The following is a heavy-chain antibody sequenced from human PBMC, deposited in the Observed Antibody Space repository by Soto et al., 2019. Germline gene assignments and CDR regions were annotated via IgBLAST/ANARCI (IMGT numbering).Heavy chain of an antibody. J-gene: IGHJ5*02. V-gene: IGHV1-24*01. CDR2: FDPEDGET. Sequence: GASVKVSCKVSGYTLTELSMHWVRQAPGKGLEWMGGFDPEDGETIYAQKCQGRVTMTEDTSTDTAYMELISLISEDTAVYYCATVVDYGDGNGFDPWGKGTLVTVSS. CDR3: ATVVDYGDGNGFDP. CDR1: GYTLTELS. D-gene: IGHD4-17*01.